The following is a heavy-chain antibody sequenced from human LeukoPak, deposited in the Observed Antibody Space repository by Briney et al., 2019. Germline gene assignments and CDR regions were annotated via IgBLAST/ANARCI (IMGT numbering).Heavy chain of an antibody. J-gene: IGHJ6*02. CDR2: IDHSASP. V-gene: IGHV4-34*01. CDR3: ARGRLGTYYRGGSFYYGMDV. D-gene: IGHD1-26*01. Sequence: SETLSLTCAVYGGSFRGYYWSWIRQPPGKGLEWIGEIDHSASPTYNPSLKSRVTISVDTSTIHFPLTLASVTAADTAVYYCARGRLGTYYRGGSFYYGMDVWGQGTTVIVSS. CDR1: GGSFRGYY.